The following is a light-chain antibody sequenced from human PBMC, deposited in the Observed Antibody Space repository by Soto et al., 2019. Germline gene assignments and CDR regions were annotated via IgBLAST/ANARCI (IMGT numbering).Light chain of an antibody. Sequence: LAQPASVSGSPGQSITISCTGTSSDIGGYIYVSWYQQHPGKAPKLMIYEGSKRPSGVSNRFSGSKSGNTASLTISGLQAEDEADYYCSSFSSSTTLYVFGTGTKVT. CDR2: EGS. CDR3: SSFSSSTTLYV. CDR1: SSDIGGYIY. J-gene: IGLJ1*01. V-gene: IGLV2-14*01.